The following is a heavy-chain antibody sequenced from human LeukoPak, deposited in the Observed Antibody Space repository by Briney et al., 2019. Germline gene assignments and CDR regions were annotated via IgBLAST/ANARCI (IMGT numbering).Heavy chain of an antibody. CDR2: MNPNSGNT. Sequence: GASVKVSCKASGYTFTSYDINWVRQATGQGLEWMGWMNPNSGNTGYAQKFQGRVTITRNTSISTAYMELSSLRSEDTAVYYCARLMITFGGTYREDYWGQGTLATVSS. CDR1: GYTFTSYD. J-gene: IGHJ4*02. D-gene: IGHD3-16*01. V-gene: IGHV1-8*03. CDR3: ARLMITFGGTYREDY.